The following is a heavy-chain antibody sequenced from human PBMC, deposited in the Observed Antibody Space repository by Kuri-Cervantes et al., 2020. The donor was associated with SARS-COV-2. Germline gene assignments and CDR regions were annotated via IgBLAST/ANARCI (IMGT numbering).Heavy chain of an antibody. Sequence: ASVKVSCKASGYTFTGYYMHWVRQAPGQGLEWMGWINPNSGGTNYAQKFQDRVTMTRDTSISTAYMELSGLRSDDTAVYYCARVVGGGSYYAWGYWGQGTLVTVSS. J-gene: IGHJ4*02. V-gene: IGHV1-2*02. D-gene: IGHD1-26*01. CDR2: INPNSGGT. CDR1: GYTFTGYY. CDR3: ARVVGGGSYYAWGY.